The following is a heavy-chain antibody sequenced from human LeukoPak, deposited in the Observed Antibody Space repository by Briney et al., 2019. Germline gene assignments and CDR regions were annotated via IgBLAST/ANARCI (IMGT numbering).Heavy chain of an antibody. D-gene: IGHD3-9*01. CDR1: GGTFSSYA. Sequence: ASVKVSCKASGGTFSSYAISWVRQAPGQGLEWMGGIIPIFGTANYAQKFQGRVTITADKSTSTAYMELSSLRSEDTAVYYCARESMYYDTSSPDSYPSAFDIWGQGTMVTVSS. CDR3: ARESMYYDTSSPDSYPSAFDI. V-gene: IGHV1-69*06. J-gene: IGHJ3*02. CDR2: IIPIFGTA.